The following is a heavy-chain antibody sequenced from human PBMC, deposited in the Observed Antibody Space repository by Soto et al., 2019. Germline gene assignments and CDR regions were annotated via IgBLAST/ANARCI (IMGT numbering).Heavy chain of an antibody. Sequence: QVQLVQSGAEVKKPGASVKVSCKASGYTFTSYGISWVRQAPGQGLEWMGWLSAYNGNTNYAQQLPGRVTMTTDTSTRTAYMELRSLRSDETAVYYCARVAPSYGDYAGYFDYWGQGTLVTVSS. CDR1: GYTFTSYG. D-gene: IGHD4-17*01. J-gene: IGHJ4*02. CDR2: LSAYNGNT. V-gene: IGHV1-18*01. CDR3: ARVAPSYGDYAGYFDY.